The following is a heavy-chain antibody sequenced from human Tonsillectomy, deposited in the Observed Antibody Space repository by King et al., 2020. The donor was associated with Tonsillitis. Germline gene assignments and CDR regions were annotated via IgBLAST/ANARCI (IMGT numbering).Heavy chain of an antibody. J-gene: IGHJ5*02. V-gene: IGHV4-39*07. CDR2: IYYSGST. Sequence: QLQESGPGLVKPSETLSLTCTVSGGSISSSSYYWGWIRQPPGKGLEWIGSIYYSGSTYYNPSLKSRVTISVDTSKNQFSLKLSSVTAADTAVYYCARQEEKAVAGTFWFDPWGQGTLVTVSS. CDR1: GGSISSSSYY. D-gene: IGHD6-19*01. CDR3: ARQEEKAVAGTFWFDP.